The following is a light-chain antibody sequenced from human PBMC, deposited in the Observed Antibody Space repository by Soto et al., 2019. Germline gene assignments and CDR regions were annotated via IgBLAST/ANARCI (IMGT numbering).Light chain of an antibody. Sequence: IQLTQSPSFRSSSLGDRVTITCRASQGISSYLAWYQQKPGKAPKLLIYAASTLQSGVPSRFSGSGSGTEVTLTCSSLKPEDFATYDGQQANSFTRTFGQGTRLEI. CDR1: QGISSY. CDR2: AAS. V-gene: IGKV1-9*01. CDR3: QQANSFTRT. J-gene: IGKJ5*01.